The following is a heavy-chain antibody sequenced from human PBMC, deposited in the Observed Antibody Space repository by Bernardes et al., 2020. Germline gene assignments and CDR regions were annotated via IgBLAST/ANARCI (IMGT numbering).Heavy chain of an antibody. CDR2: ISSSSSYI. D-gene: IGHD3-10*01. V-gene: IGHV3-21*01. Sequence: GGSLRLSCAASGFTFSSYSMNWVRQAPGKGLEWVSSISSSSSYIYYADSVKGRFTISRDNAKNSLYLQMNSLRAEDTAVYYVARDSGYGSGGYYKDNGFDPWGQGTLVTVSS. CDR1: GFTFSSYS. J-gene: IGHJ5*02. CDR3: ARDSGYGSGGYYKDNGFDP.